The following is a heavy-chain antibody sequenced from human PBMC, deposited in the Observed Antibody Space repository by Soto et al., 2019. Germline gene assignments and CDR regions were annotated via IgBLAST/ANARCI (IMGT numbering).Heavy chain of an antibody. Sequence: SVKVSCKASGGTFSSYTISWVRQAPGQGLEWMGRIIPILGIANYAQKFQGRVTITADKSTSTAYMELSSLRSEDTAVYYCASFPAKPPLLWFGELSERYYYYYGMDVWGQGTTVTVSS. V-gene: IGHV1-69*02. CDR1: GGTFSSYT. CDR2: IIPILGIA. D-gene: IGHD3-10*01. CDR3: ASFPAKPPLLWFGELSERYYYYYGMDV. J-gene: IGHJ6*02.